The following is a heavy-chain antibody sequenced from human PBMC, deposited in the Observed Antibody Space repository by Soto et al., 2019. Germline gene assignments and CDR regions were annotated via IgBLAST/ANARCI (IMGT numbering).Heavy chain of an antibody. D-gene: IGHD1-1*01. CDR2: ISSSSSYI. Sequence: PGGSLRLSCAASGFTFSSYSMNWVRQAPGKGLEWVSSISSSSSYIYYADSVKGRFTISRDNAKNSLYLQMNSLRAEDTAVYYCARTRNDKLGADYDSFDIWGQGTMVTVSS. V-gene: IGHV3-21*01. CDR1: GFTFSSYS. CDR3: ARTRNDKLGADYDSFDI. J-gene: IGHJ3*02.